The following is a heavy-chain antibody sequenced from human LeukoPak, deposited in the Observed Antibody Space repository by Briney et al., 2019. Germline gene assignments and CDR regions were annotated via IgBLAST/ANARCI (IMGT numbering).Heavy chain of an antibody. CDR2: IYYNGRT. D-gene: IGHD5-18*01. J-gene: IGHJ4*02. V-gene: IGHV4-39*07. CDR3: VSLVDTAMIKTMFDY. Sequence: SETLSLTCTVSGASISSSSCYWGWIRQPPGKGLEWIANIYYNGRTYYNPSLKSRVTISEDTSNNQFSLKPSSVTAADTAVYFCVSLVDTAMIKTMFDYWGQGTLVTVSS. CDR1: GASISSSSCY.